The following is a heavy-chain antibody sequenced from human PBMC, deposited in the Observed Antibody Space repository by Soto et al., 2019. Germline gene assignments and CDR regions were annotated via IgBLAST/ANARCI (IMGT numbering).Heavy chain of an antibody. CDR3: AREGSENDY. CDR2: IKQDGSER. J-gene: IGHJ4*02. CDR1: GFTFSNYL. V-gene: IGHV3-7*05. Sequence: EVQLVESGGGLVQPGGSLRLSCAASGFTFSNYLMSWVRQAPGKGLEWVAKIKQDGSERNYVDSVKGRFTISRDNAKNSLYVQLNSLRAEDTAVYYCAREGSENDYWGQGTLVTVSS.